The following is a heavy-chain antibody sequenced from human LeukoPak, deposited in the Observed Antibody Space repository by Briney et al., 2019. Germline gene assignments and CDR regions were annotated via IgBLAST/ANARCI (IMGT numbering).Heavy chain of an antibody. D-gene: IGHD2-2*02. CDR1: GGSFSGYY. J-gene: IGHJ6*02. CDR2: IYHSGST. Sequence: SETLSLTCAVYGGSFSGYYWSWIRQPPGKGLEWIGYIYHSGSTYYNPSLKSRVTISVDRSKNQFSLKLSSVTAADTAVYYCALHCSSTSRYKRENCHYYGMDVWGQGTTVTVSS. CDR3: ALHCSSTSRYKRENCHYYGMDV. V-gene: IGHV4-34*01.